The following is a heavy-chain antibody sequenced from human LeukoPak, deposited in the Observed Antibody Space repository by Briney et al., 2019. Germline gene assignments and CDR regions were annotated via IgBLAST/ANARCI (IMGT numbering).Heavy chain of an antibody. CDR1: GYTFTSYA. Sequence: ASVKVSCKASGYTFTSYAMNWVRQAPGQGLEWMGWINTNTGNPTYAQGFTGRFVFSLDTSVSTAYLQISSLKAEDTAVYYCARDLVPHRRRDGSGIVGFDPWGQGTLVTVSS. CDR2: INTNTGNP. D-gene: IGHD3-10*01. J-gene: IGHJ5*02. CDR3: ARDLVPHRRRDGSGIVGFDP. V-gene: IGHV7-4-1*02.